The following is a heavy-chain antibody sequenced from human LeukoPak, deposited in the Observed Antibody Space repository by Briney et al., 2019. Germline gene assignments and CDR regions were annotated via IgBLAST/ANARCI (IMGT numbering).Heavy chain of an antibody. D-gene: IGHD1-26*01. CDR2: ITSGSTII. V-gene: IGHV3-48*02. CDR1: GFTFRDFS. Sequence: PRGSLRLSCAVSGFTFRDFSMNWVRQAPGKGLEWVSYITSGSTIIYYADSVRGPFTTSRDNAKNSLYLQMNTLRDEDTAVYYCVRDPNGSPYFDRWGPRTLVTASS. CDR3: VRDPNGSPYFDR. J-gene: IGHJ4*02.